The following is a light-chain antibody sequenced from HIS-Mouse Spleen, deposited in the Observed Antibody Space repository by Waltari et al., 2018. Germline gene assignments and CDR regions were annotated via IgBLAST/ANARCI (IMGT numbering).Light chain of an antibody. J-gene: IGLJ2*01. V-gene: IGLV3-25*03. Sequence: SYELTQPPSVSVSPGQTARITCSGDALPKQYAYWYQQKPGQAPVLGIYKDSERPSGFPERLSGSSSGTTVTLTISGVQAEDEADYYCQSADSSGTYVVFGGGTKLTVL. CDR2: KDS. CDR3: QSADSSGTYVV. CDR1: ALPKQY.